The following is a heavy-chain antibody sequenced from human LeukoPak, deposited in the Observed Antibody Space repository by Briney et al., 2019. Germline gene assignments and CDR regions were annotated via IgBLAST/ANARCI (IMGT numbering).Heavy chain of an antibody. V-gene: IGHV4-4*07. CDR1: GGSISSYY. Sequence: SETLSLTCTVSGGSISSYYWSWIRQPAGKGLEWIGRIYTSGSTNYNPSLKSRVTMSVDTSKNQFTLKLSSVTAADTAVYYCASSPTYDYGSGSPHRYFDYWGQGTLVTVSS. D-gene: IGHD3-10*01. CDR3: ASSPTYDYGSGSPHRYFDY. J-gene: IGHJ4*02. CDR2: IYTSGST.